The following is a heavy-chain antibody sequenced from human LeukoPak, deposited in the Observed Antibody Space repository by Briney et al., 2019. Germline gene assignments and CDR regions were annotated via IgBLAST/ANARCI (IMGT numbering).Heavy chain of an antibody. Sequence: PGGSPRPSCAASGFTFSSYAMSWFRQAPGKGLDWVSAISGSGGSTYYAYSVKGRFTISRDNSKNTLYLQMNSLRAGDTAVYYCAKVGKEGGPSGFDYWGQGTLVTVSS. V-gene: IGHV3-23*01. CDR2: ISGSGGST. D-gene: IGHD1-26*01. CDR3: AKVGKEGGPSGFDY. CDR1: GFTFSSYA. J-gene: IGHJ4*02.